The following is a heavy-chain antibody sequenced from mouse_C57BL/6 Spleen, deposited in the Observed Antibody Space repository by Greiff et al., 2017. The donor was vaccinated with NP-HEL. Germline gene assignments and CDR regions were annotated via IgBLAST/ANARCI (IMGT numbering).Heavy chain of an antibody. CDR3: AREYGNLFAY. V-gene: IGHV5-4*01. Sequence: EVKVVESGGGLVKPGGSLKLSCAASGFTFSSYAMSWVRQTPEKRLEWVATISDGGSYTYYPDNVKGRFTISRDNAKNNLYLQMSHLKAEDTAMYYCAREYGNLFAYWGQGTLVTVSA. J-gene: IGHJ3*01. CDR2: ISDGGSYT. D-gene: IGHD2-1*01. CDR1: GFTFSSYA.